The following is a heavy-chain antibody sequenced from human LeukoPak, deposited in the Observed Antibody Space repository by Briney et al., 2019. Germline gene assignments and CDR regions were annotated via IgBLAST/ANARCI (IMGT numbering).Heavy chain of an antibody. D-gene: IGHD3-22*01. V-gene: IGHV1-2*02. CDR2: INPNSGGT. J-gene: IGHJ4*02. CDR1: GYTFTGYY. Sequence: ASVKVSCKASGYTFTGYYMHWVRQAPGQGLEWMGWINPNSGGTNYAQKFQGRVTMTRDTSISTAYMELSRLRSDDTAVYYCARVSSGYPTRFDYWGQGTLVNVSS. CDR3: ARVSSGYPTRFDY.